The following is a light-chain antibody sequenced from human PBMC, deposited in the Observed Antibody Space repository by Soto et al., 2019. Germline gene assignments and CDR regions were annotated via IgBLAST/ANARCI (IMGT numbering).Light chain of an antibody. CDR2: RNT. CDR1: SSNIGAGYD. J-gene: IGLJ2*01. CDR3: LSFDSSLSVV. Sequence: QLVLTQPPSVSGAPGQRVTISCTGSSSNIGAGYDVHWYQQLPGRAPKLLIYRNTNRPSGVPDRFSGSKSGTSASLAITGLQAEDEADYYCLSFDSSLSVVFGGGTKVTVL. V-gene: IGLV1-40*01.